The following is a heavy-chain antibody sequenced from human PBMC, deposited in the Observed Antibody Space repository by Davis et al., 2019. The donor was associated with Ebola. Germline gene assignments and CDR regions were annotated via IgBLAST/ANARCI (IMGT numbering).Heavy chain of an antibody. Sequence: ASVKVSCKASGYTLTDYQMHWVRQAPGQGLGWMGWINPNSGGTNYAQKFQGWVTMTRDTSISTAYMELSRLRSDDTAVYYCARGFSSGTIFPLYYYYWYMDVWGKGTTVTVSS. J-gene: IGHJ6*03. V-gene: IGHV1-2*04. CDR2: INPNSGGT. CDR3: ARGFSSGTIFPLYYYYWYMDV. D-gene: IGHD3-3*01. CDR1: GYTLTDYQ.